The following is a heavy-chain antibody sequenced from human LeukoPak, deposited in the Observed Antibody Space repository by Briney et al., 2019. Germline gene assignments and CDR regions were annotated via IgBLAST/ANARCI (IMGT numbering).Heavy chain of an antibody. J-gene: IGHJ3*02. CDR3: ARVRTTVGPPAFDI. D-gene: IGHD4-23*01. CDR1: GGSISGYY. CDR2: IYHSGST. V-gene: IGHV4-38-2*02. Sequence: NPSETLSLTCTVSGGSISGYYWSWIRQPPGKGLEWIGSIYHSGSTYYNPSLKSRVTISVDTSKKQFSLKLSSVTAADTAVYYCARVRTTVGPPAFDIWGQGTMVTVSS.